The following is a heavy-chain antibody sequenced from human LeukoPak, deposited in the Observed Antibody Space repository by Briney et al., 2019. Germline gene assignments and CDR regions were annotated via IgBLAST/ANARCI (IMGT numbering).Heavy chain of an antibody. CDR1: GFSLDDYA. V-gene: IGHV3-9*01. J-gene: IGHJ3*01. CDR2: IIWDGRKM. CDR3: IKDMGFDLLKDAFDL. Sequence: GGSLRLSCTAAGFSLDDYAMHWVRQAPGQGLEWVSSIIWDGRKMAYAASVKGRFTISIDNAQNSLYLQMYSLKIEDTALYYCIKDMGFDLLKDAFDLWGQGMLVTVSS. D-gene: IGHD3-10*01.